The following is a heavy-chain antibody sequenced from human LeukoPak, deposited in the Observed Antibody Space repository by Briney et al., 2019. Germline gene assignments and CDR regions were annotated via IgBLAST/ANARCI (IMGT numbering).Heavy chain of an antibody. CDR3: ARDLGRLAVAGATGY. J-gene: IGHJ4*02. CDR1: GFTFSNYW. V-gene: IGHV3-7*01. CDR2: IKQGGGDK. D-gene: IGHD6-19*01. Sequence: GSLRLSCAASGFTFSNYWMSWVRQAPGKGLEWVANIKQGGGDKYYVDSVKGRFTISRDNAKNSLYLQMNSLRVEDTAVYYCARDLGRLAVAGATGYWGQGTLVTVSS.